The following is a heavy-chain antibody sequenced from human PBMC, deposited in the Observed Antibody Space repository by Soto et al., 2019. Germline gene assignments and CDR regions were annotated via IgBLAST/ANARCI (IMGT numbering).Heavy chain of an antibody. CDR1: GFTFNSYA. CDR3: AKRYHTTTSCFDY. J-gene: IGHJ4*02. V-gene: IGHV3-23*01. CDR2: TSGGGGTT. D-gene: IGHD2-2*01. Sequence: EVQLLESGGGLVQPGGYLRLSCAASGFTFNSYAMSWVRQAPGKGLEWVSITSGGGGTTNYADSVKGRFAISRDNSKNTLYLEMNSLRAEDTAVYFCAKRYHTTTSCFDYWGQGTLVTVSS.